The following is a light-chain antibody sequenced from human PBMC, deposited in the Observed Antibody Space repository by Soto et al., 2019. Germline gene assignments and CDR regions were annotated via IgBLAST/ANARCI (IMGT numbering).Light chain of an antibody. V-gene: IGKV3-11*01. Sequence: EIVLTQSPGTLSLSPGERATLSCRASQIVISNYLAWYQQKRGQAPRLLIYDVSNRYTDTPARFSGSGSGTDFTLTISSLEPEDFAVYYCQQSSNWPRTFGQGTKVEIK. CDR1: QIVISNY. CDR2: DVS. CDR3: QQSSNWPRT. J-gene: IGKJ1*01.